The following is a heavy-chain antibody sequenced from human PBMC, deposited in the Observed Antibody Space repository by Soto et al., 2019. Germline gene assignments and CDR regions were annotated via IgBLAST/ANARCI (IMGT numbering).Heavy chain of an antibody. J-gene: IGHJ6*02. Sequence: SETLSLTCTVSGGSISTVDYWWSWIRQSPDMGLEWIGHIYDGGRTYNNPSLESRVTMSVDTSKSQLSLTLSSVTAADTAVYYCAREFTGPGDFYGMDVWGQGTTVTVS. CDR2: IYDGGRT. D-gene: IGHD3-10*01. CDR3: AREFTGPGDFYGMDV. CDR1: GGSISTVDYW. V-gene: IGHV4-30-4*02.